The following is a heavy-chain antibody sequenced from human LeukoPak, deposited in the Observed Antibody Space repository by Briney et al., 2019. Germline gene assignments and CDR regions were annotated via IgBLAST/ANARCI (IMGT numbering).Heavy chain of an antibody. Sequence: KPGGSLRLSCAASGFTFIPYSMNWVRQAPGKGLEWVAYISSSSRFIYYADSVKGRFIISRDNANNSLHLQMNSLRVEDTAVYFCARDPGVPAAPLDYWGQGTLVAVSS. CDR2: ISSSSRFI. CDR3: ARDPGVPAAPLDY. CDR1: GFTFIPYS. V-gene: IGHV3-21*01. D-gene: IGHD2-2*01. J-gene: IGHJ4*02.